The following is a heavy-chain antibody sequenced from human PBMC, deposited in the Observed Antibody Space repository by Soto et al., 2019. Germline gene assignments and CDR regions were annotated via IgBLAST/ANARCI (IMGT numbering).Heavy chain of an antibody. Sequence: EVQLVESGGGLVQPGGSLRLSCAASGFTFSTYITNWVRQAPGKGLEWVSFISSSSSTIYYVDSVKGRFTISRDNAKNSLYLQMNSLRDEDTAVYYCARGHGNFDYWGQGTLVTVSS. CDR1: GFTFSTYI. J-gene: IGHJ4*02. V-gene: IGHV3-48*02. D-gene: IGHD4-17*01. CDR3: ARGHGNFDY. CDR2: ISSSSSTI.